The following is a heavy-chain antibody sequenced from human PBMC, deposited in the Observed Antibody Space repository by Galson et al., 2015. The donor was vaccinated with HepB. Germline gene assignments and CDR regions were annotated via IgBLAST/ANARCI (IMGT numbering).Heavy chain of an antibody. D-gene: IGHD3-10*01. CDR3: ARGSFTFHYGSGSYYHFDH. J-gene: IGHJ4*02. CDR1: GYTFASYG. CDR2: ISASNGKT. V-gene: IGHV1-18*01. Sequence: SVKVSCKASGYTFASYGFSWVRQAPGQGLEWMGWISASNGKTNYAQKFEGRVILITDTSTNTAYMELRSLRSDDTAVYFCARGSFTFHYGSGSYYHFDHWGQGTLVTVSS.